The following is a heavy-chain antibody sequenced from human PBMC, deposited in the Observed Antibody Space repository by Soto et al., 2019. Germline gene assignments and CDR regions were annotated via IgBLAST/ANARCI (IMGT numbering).Heavy chain of an antibody. CDR3: ARDHFSPVGGSGSYYFFAY. Sequence: PEKRPVTYTVSGGSLSGFYWTWIRLPAGRALQGIGRIYSSGNTYYIHSLPSRVTRSVDTSKNQFSLKSNSVTAADTAVYFCARDHFSPVGGSGSYYFFAYWG. CDR1: GGSLSGFY. D-gene: IGHD3-10*01. J-gene: IGHJ4*01. V-gene: IGHV4-4*07. CDR2: IYSSGNT.